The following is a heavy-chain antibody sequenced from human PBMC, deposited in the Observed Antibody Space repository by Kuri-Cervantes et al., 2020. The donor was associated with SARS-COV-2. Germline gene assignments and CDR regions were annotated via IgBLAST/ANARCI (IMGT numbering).Heavy chain of an antibody. D-gene: IGHD6-19*01. CDR2: ISTSGSTI. J-gene: IGHJ3*01. CDR3: ARASDSSGWYKGAGFDL. CDR1: GFTFSGHW. V-gene: IGHV3-48*04. Sequence: GGSLRLSCAASGFTFSGHWIHWVRQAPGKGLQWVSLISTSGSTIYYADSVKGRFTISRDNAKNSLYLQMNNLRAEDTALYYCARASDSSGWYKGAGFDLWGQGTMVTVSS.